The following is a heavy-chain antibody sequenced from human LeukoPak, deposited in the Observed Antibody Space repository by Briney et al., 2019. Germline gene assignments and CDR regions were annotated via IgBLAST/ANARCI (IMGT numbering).Heavy chain of an antibody. CDR1: GGTFSSYA. CDR3: ARGPDSGSYELTFDY. D-gene: IGHD1-26*01. CDR2: IIPIFGTA. V-gene: IGHV1-69*13. Sequence: SVKVSCKASGGTFSSYAISWVRQAPGQGLEWMGGIIPIFGTANYAQKFQGRVTITADESTSTAYMELSSLRSEDTAVYYCARGPDSGSYELTFDYWGQGTLVTVSS. J-gene: IGHJ4*02.